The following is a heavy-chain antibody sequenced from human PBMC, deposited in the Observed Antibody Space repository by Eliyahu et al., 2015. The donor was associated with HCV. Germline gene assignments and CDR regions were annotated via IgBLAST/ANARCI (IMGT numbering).Heavy chain of an antibody. Sequence: QVQLQESGPGLVKPSETLSLXCXXXGGXXTXYYWSWIRQPPGKGLEWMGCSPYSGSTNYHPSLKSRVTMSVDTSKNQFSLNLTSVTAADTAVYYCASGGGGIAVAGTGGWFDPWGQGTLVTVSS. V-gene: IGHV4-59*01. CDR2: SPYSGST. D-gene: IGHD6-19*01. J-gene: IGHJ5*02. CDR1: GGXXTXYY. CDR3: ASGGGGIAVAGTGGWFDP.